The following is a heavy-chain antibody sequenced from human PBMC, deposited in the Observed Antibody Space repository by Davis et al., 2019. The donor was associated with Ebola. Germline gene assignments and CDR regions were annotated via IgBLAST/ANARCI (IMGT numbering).Heavy chain of an antibody. CDR1: GFTVSSNY. Sequence: PGGSLRLSCAASGFTVSSNYMSWVRQAPGKGLEWVSVIYSGGSTYYADSVKGRFTISRDNSKNTLYLQMNSLRAEDTAVYYCARDRVDYYYGMDVWGQGTTVTVSS. V-gene: IGHV3-53*01. CDR3: ARDRVDYYYGMDV. J-gene: IGHJ6*02. CDR2: IYSGGST. D-gene: IGHD3-10*01.